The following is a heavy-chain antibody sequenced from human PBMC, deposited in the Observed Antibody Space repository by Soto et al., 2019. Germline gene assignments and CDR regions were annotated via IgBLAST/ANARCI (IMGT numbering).Heavy chain of an antibody. CDR2: IYYSGST. CDR1: GGSISSYY. V-gene: IGHV4-59*01. Sequence: QVQLQESGPGLVKPSETLSLTCTVSGGSISSYYWSWIRQPPGKGLEWIGYIYYSGSTNYNPSLKSRVTISVDTSKNQFSLKLSSVTAADTAVYYCVTSFTDNYYYGMDVRGQGTTVTVSS. J-gene: IGHJ6*02. CDR3: VTSFTDNYYYGMDV.